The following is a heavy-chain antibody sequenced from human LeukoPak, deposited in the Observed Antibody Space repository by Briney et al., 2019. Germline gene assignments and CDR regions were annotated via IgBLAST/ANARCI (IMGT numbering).Heavy chain of an antibody. D-gene: IGHD2-21*02. J-gene: IGHJ6*02. CDR1: GYTFTSYY. CDR2: INPSGGST. Sequence: ASVKVSCKASGYTFTSYYMHWVRQAPGQGLEWMGIINPSGGSTSYAQKFQGRVTMTRDTSTSTVYMELSSLRSEDTAVYYCAVTYCGGDCYSGAVHYYYGMDVWGQGTTVTVSS. V-gene: IGHV1-46*01. CDR3: AVTYCGGDCYSGAVHYYYGMDV.